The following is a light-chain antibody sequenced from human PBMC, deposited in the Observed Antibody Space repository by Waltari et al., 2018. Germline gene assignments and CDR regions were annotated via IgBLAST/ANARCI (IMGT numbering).Light chain of an antibody. Sequence: DIQMTQSPSTLSASVGDRVTITCRASQSISNWLAWYQQKPGKAPKLLLYKASTLESGVPSRFSGSGSGTEFTLTISSLQPEDFATYYCQQYNSYSLLTFGGGTKVEIK. CDR1: QSISNW. CDR3: QQYNSYSLLT. J-gene: IGKJ4*01. V-gene: IGKV1-5*03. CDR2: KAS.